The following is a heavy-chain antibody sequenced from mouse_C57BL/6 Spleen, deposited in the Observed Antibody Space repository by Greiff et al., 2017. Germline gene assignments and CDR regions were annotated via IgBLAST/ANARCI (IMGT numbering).Heavy chain of an antibody. V-gene: IGHV1-55*01. J-gene: IGHJ3*01. CDR2: IYPGSGST. CDR1: GYTFTSYW. D-gene: IGHD2-4*01. CDR3: AEGLDDYDPFAY. Sequence: VQLQQPGAELVKPGASVKMSCKASGYTFTSYWITWVKQRPGQGLEWIGDIYPGSGSTNYNEKFKSKATLTVDTSSSTAYMQLSSLTSEDSAVYYCAEGLDDYDPFAYWGQGTLVTVSA.